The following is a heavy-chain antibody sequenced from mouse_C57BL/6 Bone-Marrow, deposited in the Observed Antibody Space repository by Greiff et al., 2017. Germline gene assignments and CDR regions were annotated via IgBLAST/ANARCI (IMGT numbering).Heavy chain of an antibody. CDR2: LSDGGSYT. Sequence: EVKLVESGGGLVKPGGSLKLSCAASGFTFSSYAMSWVRQTPEKRLEWVATLSDGGSYTYYPDNVKGRFTISRDNAKNNLYLQMSHLKSEDTAMDYGERSLTSLIGDDWGQGTSVTVSS. J-gene: IGHJ4*01. D-gene: IGHD2-14*01. CDR3: ERSLTSLIGDD. CDR1: GFTFSSYA. V-gene: IGHV5-4*03.